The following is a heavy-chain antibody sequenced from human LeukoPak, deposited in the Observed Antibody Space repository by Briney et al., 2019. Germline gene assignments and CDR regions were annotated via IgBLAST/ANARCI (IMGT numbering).Heavy chain of an antibody. CDR2: INPSGGST. CDR3: ARAVAAANFDY. CDR1: GYTFTSYY. Sequence: ASVKVSCKASGYTFTSYYMHWVRQAPGQGLEWMGIINPSGGSTSYAQKFQGRVTMTRDTSTSTVYMELCSLRSEDTAVYYCARAVAAANFDYWGQGTLVTVSS. J-gene: IGHJ4*02. V-gene: IGHV1-46*01. D-gene: IGHD6-13*01.